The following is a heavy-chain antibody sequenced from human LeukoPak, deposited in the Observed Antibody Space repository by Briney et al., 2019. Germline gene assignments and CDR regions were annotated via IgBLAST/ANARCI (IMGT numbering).Heavy chain of an antibody. CDR2: IYYSGST. V-gene: IGHV4-39*07. Sequence: SETLSLTCTVSGGSIRSSSYYWGWIRQPPGKGLEWIGSIYYSGSTYYNPSLKSRVTISVDTSKNQFSLKLSSVTAADTAVYYCARGFYFDYWGQGTLVTVSS. CDR3: ARGFYFDY. CDR1: GGSIRSSSYY. J-gene: IGHJ4*02.